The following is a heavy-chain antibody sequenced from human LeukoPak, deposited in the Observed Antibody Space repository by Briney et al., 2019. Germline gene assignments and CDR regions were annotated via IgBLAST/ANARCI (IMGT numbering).Heavy chain of an antibody. CDR3: ARRGYYDSSGYDY. D-gene: IGHD3-22*01. V-gene: IGHV3-11*04. CDR2: ISSISSTM. Sequence: GGSLRLSCAASKFTFSDYYMSWIRQAPGKGLEWVSYISSISSTMYYADSVKGRFTISRDNAKNSLYLQMNSLRAEDTAVYYCARRGYYDSSGYDYWGQGTLVTVSS. CDR1: KFTFSDYY. J-gene: IGHJ4*02.